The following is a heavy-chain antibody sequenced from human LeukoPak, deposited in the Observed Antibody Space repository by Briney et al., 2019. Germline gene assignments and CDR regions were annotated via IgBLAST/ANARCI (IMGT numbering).Heavy chain of an antibody. V-gene: IGHV1-8*01. D-gene: IGHD5-18*01. CDR3: ARSDRYSYGNPHDY. Sequence: GASVKVSCKASGYTFTSYDINWVRQATGQGLEWMGWMNPNSGNTGYAQKFQGRVTMTRNTSISTAYMELSSLRSEDTAVYYCARSDRYSYGNPHDYWGQGTLVTVSS. CDR2: MNPNSGNT. CDR1: GYTFTSYD. J-gene: IGHJ4*02.